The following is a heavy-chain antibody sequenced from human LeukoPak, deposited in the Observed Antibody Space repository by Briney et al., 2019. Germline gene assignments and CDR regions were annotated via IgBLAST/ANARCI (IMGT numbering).Heavy chain of an antibody. CDR3: VTTCGGGNWFDP. CDR1: GGSISSGDYY. J-gene: IGHJ5*02. D-gene: IGHD3-10*02. Sequence: SETLSLTCTVSGGSISSGDYYWSWIRQPPGKGLEWIGYIYYSGSTYYNPSLKSRVTISVDTSKNQFSLKLSSVTAADTAVYYCVTTCGGGNWFDPWGQGTLVTVSS. CDR2: IYYSGST. V-gene: IGHV4-30-4*01.